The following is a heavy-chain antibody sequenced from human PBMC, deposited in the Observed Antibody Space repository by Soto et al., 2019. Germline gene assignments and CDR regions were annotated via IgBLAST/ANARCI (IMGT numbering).Heavy chain of an antibody. J-gene: IGHJ6*02. CDR2: ISNSGSTI. D-gene: IGHD2-2*01. CDR1: GFTFSSYS. CDR3: ARDRVHCTSSTCYAEDYYYGMDV. Sequence: EVQLVESGGGLVQPGGSLRLSCVASGFTFSSYSMNWVRQAPGKRLEWVSYISNSGSTIYYVDSVKGRFTISRDNAKNSLSLQMNSLRDEDTAVYYCARDRVHCTSSTCYAEDYYYGMDVWGQGTTVTVSS. V-gene: IGHV3-48*02.